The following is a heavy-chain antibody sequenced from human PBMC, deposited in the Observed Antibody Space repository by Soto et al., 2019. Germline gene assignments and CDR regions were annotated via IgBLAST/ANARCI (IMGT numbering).Heavy chain of an antibody. J-gene: IGHJ6*02. Sequence: EVQLVESGGGLVKPGGSLRLSCAASGFTFSSYSMNWVRQAPGKGLEWVSSISSSSSYIYYADSVKGRFTISRDNAKNSLYLQMNSLRAEDTAVYYCARDGIAARPLLYGMDVLGQGTTVTVSS. CDR3: ARDGIAARPLLYGMDV. CDR1: GFTFSSYS. V-gene: IGHV3-21*01. CDR2: ISSSSSYI. D-gene: IGHD6-13*01.